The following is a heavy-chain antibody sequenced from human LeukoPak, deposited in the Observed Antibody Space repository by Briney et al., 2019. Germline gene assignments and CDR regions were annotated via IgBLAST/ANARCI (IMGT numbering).Heavy chain of an antibody. CDR2: ISGSGTST. CDR1: GYTFNSYA. D-gene: IGHD3-10*01. Sequence: PGGSLRLSCTASGYTFNSYAMSWVRQAPGKGLEWVSGISGSGTSTYYADSVKGRFTISSDNSKNTLYLQMNSLRAEDTALYYCAKEPASGSCFDYWGQGTLVTVSS. V-gene: IGHV3-23*01. J-gene: IGHJ4*02. CDR3: AKEPASGSCFDY.